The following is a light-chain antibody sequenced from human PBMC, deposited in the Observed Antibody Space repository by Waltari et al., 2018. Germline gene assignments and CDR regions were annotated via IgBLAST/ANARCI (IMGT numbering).Light chain of an antibody. J-gene: IGKJ2*01. Sequence: QSPGTLSLSPGERATLSCRASQSVSSSYLAWYQQKPGQAPRLLIYGASSRATGIPDRFSGSGSGTDFTLTISRLEPEDFAVYYCQQYGSSPRTFGQGTKLEIK. CDR3: QQYGSSPRT. CDR1: QSVSSSY. CDR2: GAS. V-gene: IGKV3-20*01.